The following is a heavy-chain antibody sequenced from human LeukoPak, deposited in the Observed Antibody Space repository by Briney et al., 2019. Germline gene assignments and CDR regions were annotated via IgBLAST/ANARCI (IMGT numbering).Heavy chain of an antibody. CDR3: ARYTTVTTRFDY. Sequence: TASETLSLTCTVSGYSISSGYYWGWIRQPPGKGLEWIGSIYHSGSTNYNPSLKSRVTISVDTSKNQFSLKLSSVTAADTAVYYCARYTTVTTRFDYWGQGTLVTVSS. D-gene: IGHD4-17*01. V-gene: IGHV4-38-2*02. J-gene: IGHJ4*02. CDR2: IYHSGST. CDR1: GYSISSGYY.